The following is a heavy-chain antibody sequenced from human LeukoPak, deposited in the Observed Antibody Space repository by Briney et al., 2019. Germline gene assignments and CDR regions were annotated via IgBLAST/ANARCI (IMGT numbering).Heavy chain of an antibody. V-gene: IGHV4-59*08. CDR1: GGSISNYY. Sequence: AETLSLTCTLSGGSISNYYWSWIRQPPGKGLECIGYIYYSGTTNYNPSLKSRVTISVDTSKNQFSLKLSSVTAADTAVYYCARHGGYSSPYLHWGQGTLVTVSS. D-gene: IGHD6-13*01. CDR3: ARHGGYSSPYLH. CDR2: IYYSGTT. J-gene: IGHJ1*01.